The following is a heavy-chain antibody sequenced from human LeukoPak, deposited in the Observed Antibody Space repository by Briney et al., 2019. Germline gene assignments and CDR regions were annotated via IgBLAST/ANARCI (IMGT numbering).Heavy chain of an antibody. CDR3: ARDDYDIVTGYYSMYSYGVDV. D-gene: IGHD3-9*01. Sequence: GGSLRLSCEASGFTFSSYEMNWVRQAPGKGLEWISYISSGGMTIYYADSVRGRFTFSRDNTKNSLFLQMNSLRAEDTAVYFCARDDYDIVTGYYSMYSYGVDVWGQGTAVTVSS. V-gene: IGHV3-48*03. J-gene: IGHJ6*02. CDR1: GFTFSSYE. CDR2: ISSGGMTI.